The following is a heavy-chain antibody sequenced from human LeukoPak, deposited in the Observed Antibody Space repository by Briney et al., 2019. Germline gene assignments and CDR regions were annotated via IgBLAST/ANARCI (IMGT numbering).Heavy chain of an antibody. J-gene: IGHJ5*02. D-gene: IGHD3-22*01. Sequence: GGSLRLSCAASGFTFSSYSMNWVRQAPGKGLEWVSSISSSSSYIYYADSVKGRFTISRVNAKNSLYLQMNSLRAEDTAVYYCARDGSYYYDSSGYPNWFDPWGQGTLVTVSS. CDR3: ARDGSYYYDSSGYPNWFDP. CDR2: ISSSSSYI. V-gene: IGHV3-21*01. CDR1: GFTFSSYS.